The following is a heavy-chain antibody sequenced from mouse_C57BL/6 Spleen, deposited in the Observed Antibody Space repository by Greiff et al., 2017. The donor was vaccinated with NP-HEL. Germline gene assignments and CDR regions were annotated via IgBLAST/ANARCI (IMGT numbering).Heavy chain of an antibody. V-gene: IGHV5-4*03. CDR2: ISDGGSYT. CDR1: GFTFSSYA. Sequence: EVMLVESGGGLVKPGGSLKLSCAASGFTFSSYAMSWVRQTPEKRLEWVATISDGGSYTYYPDNVKGRFTISRDNAKNNLYLQMSHLKSEDTAMYYCARLDSSGHLYAMDYWGQGTSVTVSS. CDR3: ARLDSSGHLYAMDY. J-gene: IGHJ4*01. D-gene: IGHD3-2*02.